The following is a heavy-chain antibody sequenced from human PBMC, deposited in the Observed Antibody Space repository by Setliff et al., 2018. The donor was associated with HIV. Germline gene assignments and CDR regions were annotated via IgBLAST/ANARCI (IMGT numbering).Heavy chain of an antibody. J-gene: IGHJ6*02. CDR1: GGSISSGSYY. V-gene: IGHV4-61*02. CDR3: ASQYYYGSGSYLHYGMDV. CDR2: IYTSGST. D-gene: IGHD3-10*01. Sequence: SETLSLTCTVSGGSISSGSYYWSWIRQPAGKGLEWIGRIYTSGSTNYNPSLKSRVTISVDTSKNQFSLKLSSVTAADTAVYYCASQYYYGSGSYLHYGMDVWGQGTTVTVTS.